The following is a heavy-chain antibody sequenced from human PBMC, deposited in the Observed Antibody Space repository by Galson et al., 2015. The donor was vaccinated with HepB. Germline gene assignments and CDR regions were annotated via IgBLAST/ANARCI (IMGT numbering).Heavy chain of an antibody. CDR3: ASLRVYCSSTSCRHDAFDI. Sequence: SVKVSCKVSGYTLTELSMHWVRQALGKGLEWMGGFDPEDGETIYAQKFQGRVTMTEDTSTDTAYTELSSLRSEDTAVYYCASLRVYCSSTSCRHDAFDIWGQGTMVTVSS. J-gene: IGHJ3*02. D-gene: IGHD2-2*01. V-gene: IGHV1-24*01. CDR2: FDPEDGET. CDR1: GYTLTELS.